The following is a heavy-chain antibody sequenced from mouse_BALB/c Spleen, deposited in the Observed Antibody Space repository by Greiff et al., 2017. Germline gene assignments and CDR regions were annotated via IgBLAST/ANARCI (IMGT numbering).Heavy chain of an antibody. CDR1: GYTFTSYW. CDR3: ARSAYPY. V-gene: IGHV1-87*01. Sequence: VQLQQSGAELARPGASVKLSCKASGYTFTSYWMQWVKQRPGQGLEWIGAIYPGDGDTRYTQKFKGKATLTADKSSSTAYMQLSSLASEDSAVYYCARSAYPYWGQGTLVTVSA. CDR2: IYPGDGDT. J-gene: IGHJ3*01.